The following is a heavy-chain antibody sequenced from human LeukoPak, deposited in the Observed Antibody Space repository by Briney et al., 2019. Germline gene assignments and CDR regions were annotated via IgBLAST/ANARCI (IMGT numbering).Heavy chain of an antibody. CDR2: ISGSGGST. J-gene: IGHJ3*02. CDR1: GFTFSSYG. Sequence: GGTLRLSCAASGFTFSSYGMSWVRQAPGKGLEWVSVISGSGGSTYYADSMKGRFTISRDNSKNTLYLQMNSLRAEDTAVYYCAKDITMIVVSRRFDAFDIWGQGTMVTVSS. V-gene: IGHV3-23*01. D-gene: IGHD3-22*01. CDR3: AKDITMIVVSRRFDAFDI.